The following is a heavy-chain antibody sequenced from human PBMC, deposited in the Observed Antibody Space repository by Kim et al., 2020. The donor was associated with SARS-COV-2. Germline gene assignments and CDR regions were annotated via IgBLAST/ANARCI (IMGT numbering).Heavy chain of an antibody. Sequence: SETLSLTCTVSGGSINNYYWSWIRQLPGKGLEWIGYIFSSGTTLYNPSLRSRVTISVDTSKNQFSLSLSSVTAADTAVYYCARHDKVPVIKNGFDPWGPGILVTVSS. CDR1: GGSINNYY. CDR2: IFSSGTT. V-gene: IGHV4-59*08. D-gene: IGHD2-2*01. J-gene: IGHJ5*02. CDR3: ARHDKVPVIKNGFDP.